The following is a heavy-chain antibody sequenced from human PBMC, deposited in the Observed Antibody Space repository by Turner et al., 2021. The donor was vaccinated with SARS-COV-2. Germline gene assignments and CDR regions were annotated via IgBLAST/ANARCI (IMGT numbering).Heavy chain of an antibody. CDR2: ISSSSSYI. V-gene: IGHV3-21*01. Sequence: EVQLVEYGGCLVKPGGSLRLSCAASGFSFSDYSMNWVRQAPGKGLEWVASISSSSSYIYYADLVNGRFTISRDNAKNSLYMQMNSLRAEDTAVYYCARDLRSGSFPYWGQGTLVTVSS. CDR1: GFSFSDYS. CDR3: ARDLRSGSFPY. D-gene: IGHD1-26*01. J-gene: IGHJ4*02.